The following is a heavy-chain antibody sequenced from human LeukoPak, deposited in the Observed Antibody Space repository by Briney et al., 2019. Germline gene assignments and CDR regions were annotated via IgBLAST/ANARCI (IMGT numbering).Heavy chain of an antibody. Sequence: GGSLRLSCAASGFTFSSYAMHWVRQAPGKGPEYVSAISSNGGSTYYANSVKGRFTISRDNSKNTLYLQMGSLRAEDMAVYYCARGESGSYTDYWGQGTLVTVSS. J-gene: IGHJ4*02. D-gene: IGHD1-26*01. V-gene: IGHV3-64*01. CDR3: ARGESGSYTDY. CDR2: ISSNGGST. CDR1: GFTFSSYA.